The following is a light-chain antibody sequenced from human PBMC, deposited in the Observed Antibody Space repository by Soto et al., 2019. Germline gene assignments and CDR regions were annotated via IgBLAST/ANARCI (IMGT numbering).Light chain of an antibody. CDR3: QQYVSWT. CDR2: GTS. Sequence: EIVLTQSPGTLSVSPGERATLSCRASQTISSNYLAWYQQKPGQAPSLLIYGTSSRATGIPDRFSGSGSGTDFTLTISRLEPEDSAIYYSQQYVSWTLGNGTKVEIK. V-gene: IGKV3-20*01. J-gene: IGKJ1*01. CDR1: QTISSNY.